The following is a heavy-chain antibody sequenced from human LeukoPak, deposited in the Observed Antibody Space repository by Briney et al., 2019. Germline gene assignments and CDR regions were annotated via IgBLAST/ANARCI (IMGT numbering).Heavy chain of an antibody. CDR3: ARIGGLKYSANWGLIDY. CDR2: INPDSGGT. Sequence: ASVKVSCKTSGYTFSGYYMQWVRQAPGQGREWMGCINPDSGGTNYAQKFEGRDTMTRDRSISTAHLELGRLRSDDTAVYYCARIGGLKYSANWGLIDYWGQGTLVTVSS. D-gene: IGHD7-27*01. J-gene: IGHJ4*02. CDR1: GYTFSGYY. V-gene: IGHV1-2*02.